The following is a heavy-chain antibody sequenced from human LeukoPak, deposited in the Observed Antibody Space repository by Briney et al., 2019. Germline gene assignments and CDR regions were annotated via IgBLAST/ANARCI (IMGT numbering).Heavy chain of an antibody. CDR1: GFTFSNYW. V-gene: IGHV3-7*05. CDR2: IKEDGSDK. Sequence: GGSLRLSCAASGFTFSNYWMSWVRQAPGKGLEWVANIKEDGSDKYYVDSVKGRFTISRDNAKNSQYLQMNSLRAEDTAVYYCARDTGYNTFDYWGQGTLITVSS. CDR3: ARDTGYNTFDY. D-gene: IGHD5-24*01. J-gene: IGHJ4*02.